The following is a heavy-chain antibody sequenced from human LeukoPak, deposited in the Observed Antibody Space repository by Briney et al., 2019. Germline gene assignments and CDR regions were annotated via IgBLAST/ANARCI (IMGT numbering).Heavy chain of an antibody. V-gene: IGHV3-64*01. CDR2: ISSNGGST. CDR3: ARDVQQQLVYAEYFQH. D-gene: IGHD6-13*01. Sequence: GGSLRLSCAASGFTFSSYAMYWVRQAPGKGLEYVSAISSNGGSTYYANSVKGRFTISRDNSKNTLYLQMGSLRAEDMAVYYCARDVQQQLVYAEYFQHWGQGTLVTVSS. J-gene: IGHJ1*01. CDR1: GFTFSSYA.